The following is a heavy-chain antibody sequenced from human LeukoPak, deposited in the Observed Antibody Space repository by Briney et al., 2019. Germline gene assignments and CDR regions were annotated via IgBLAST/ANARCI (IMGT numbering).Heavy chain of an antibody. D-gene: IGHD6-19*01. CDR1: GFTFSSYG. V-gene: IGHV3-33*06. CDR3: AKVGGWYEQYYYYCMDV. CDR2: IWYDGSNK. Sequence: PGRSLRLSCAASGFTFSSYGMHWVRQAPGKGLEWVAVIWYDGSNKYYADSVKGRFTISRDNSKNTLYLQMNSLRAEDTAVYYCAKVGGWYEQYYYYCMDVWGKGTTVTVSS. J-gene: IGHJ6*03.